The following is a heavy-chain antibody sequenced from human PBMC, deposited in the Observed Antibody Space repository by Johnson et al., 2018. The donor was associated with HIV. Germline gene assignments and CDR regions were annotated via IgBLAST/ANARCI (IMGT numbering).Heavy chain of an antibody. V-gene: IGHV3-30*04. J-gene: IGHJ3*02. Sequence: VQLVESGGGVVQPGRSLRLSCAASGFTFSSYAMHWVRQAPGKGLEWVAVISYDGSNKYYADSVKGRFTISRDNSKNTLSRQMNSLRVEDTAMDYCAKARSLLDYGGFDSFDIWGQGTLVIVSS. D-gene: IGHD4-23*01. CDR2: ISYDGSNK. CDR1: GFTFSSYA. CDR3: AKARSLLDYGGFDSFDI.